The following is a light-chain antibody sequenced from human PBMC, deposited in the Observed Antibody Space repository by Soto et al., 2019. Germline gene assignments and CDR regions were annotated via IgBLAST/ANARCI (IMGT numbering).Light chain of an antibody. V-gene: IGKV2-30*01. Sequence: DVVMTQSPLSLPVTLGQPASISCRSSQSPLYSDGNTYLSWFQQRPGQSPRRLIYKVSNRDYGVPDRFSCSGSGTDFTLKISRVEAEDVGVYYCMQGTHWPWTFGQGTKVEIK. CDR3: MQGTHWPWT. CDR2: KVS. J-gene: IGKJ1*01. CDR1: QSPLYSDGNTY.